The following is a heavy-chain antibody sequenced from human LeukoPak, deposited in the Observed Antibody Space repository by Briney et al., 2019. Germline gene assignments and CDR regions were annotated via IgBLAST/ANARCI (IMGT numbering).Heavy chain of an antibody. D-gene: IGHD2-2*01. CDR1: GFSFSSHG. CDR2: ISKDGSNK. J-gene: IGHJ6*02. V-gene: IGHV3-30*18. Sequence: GGSLRLSCAASGFSFSSHGMHWVRQAPGKGLEWVALISKDGSNKNYADSAKGRFTISRDSSKNTLYLQMNSLRVEDTAVYYCAKVAPYCSSTSCYHSPYYGMDVWGQGTTVTVSS. CDR3: AKVAPYCSSTSCYHSPYYGMDV.